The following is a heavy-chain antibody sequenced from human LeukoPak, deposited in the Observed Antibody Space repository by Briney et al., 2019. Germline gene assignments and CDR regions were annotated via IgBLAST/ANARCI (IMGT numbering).Heavy chain of an antibody. CDR2: IYYSGSS. J-gene: IGHJ4*02. D-gene: IGHD3-10*01. CDR3: ASLQTSTGIYDY. V-gene: IGHV4-39*01. Sequence: SVTLSLTCTVSGGSISSSSYYWGWIRQPPGKGLGWIGSIYYSGSSYYNPSLKSRVTISVYTSKNQFSLKLSSVTAADTAVYHCASLQTSTGIYDYWGQGTLVTLSA. CDR1: GGSISSSSYY.